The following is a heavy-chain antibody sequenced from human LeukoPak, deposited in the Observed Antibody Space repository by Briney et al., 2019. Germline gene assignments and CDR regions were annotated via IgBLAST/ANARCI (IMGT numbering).Heavy chain of an antibody. CDR3: AKPGVGALGY. CDR1: GFTFSSYG. J-gene: IGHJ4*02. CDR2: ISGSGGST. Sequence: PGGTLRLSCAASGFTFSSYGMSWVRQAPGKGLEWVSAISGSGGSTYYADSVKGRFTISRDNSKNTLYLQMNSLRAEDTAVYYCAKPGVGALGYWGQGTLVTVSS. D-gene: IGHD1-26*01. V-gene: IGHV3-23*01.